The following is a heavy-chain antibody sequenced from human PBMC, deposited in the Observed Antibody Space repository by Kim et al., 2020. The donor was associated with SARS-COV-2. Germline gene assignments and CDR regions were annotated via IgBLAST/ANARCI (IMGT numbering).Heavy chain of an antibody. V-gene: IGHV3-23*01. J-gene: IGHJ4*02. CDR3: AKISSKYCTNAVCPHPDF. D-gene: IGHD2-8*01. CDR1: GFTFSNYA. Sequence: GGSLRLSCVASGFTFSNYAMSWVRQAPGKGLEWVSAVSGDGSSTYYAHSVKGRFTISRDNSKNTLYLQMNSIRAEDTAIYYCAKISSKYCTNAVCPHPDFWGQGTLVTVSS. CDR2: VSGDGSST.